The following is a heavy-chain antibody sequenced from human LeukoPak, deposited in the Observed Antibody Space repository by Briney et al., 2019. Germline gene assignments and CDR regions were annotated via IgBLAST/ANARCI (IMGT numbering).Heavy chain of an antibody. CDR3: AREGYYGSGSPPSLYFDY. D-gene: IGHD3-10*01. Sequence: PGGSLGLSCAASGFTFRNYVIHWVRQAPGKGLEWVAVTSSDLNVKLYADSVKGRFTLSRDNSRSTLYLQMNSLRPEDTAIYYCAREGYYGSGSPPSLYFDYWGQGTLVTVSS. CDR1: GFTFRNYV. CDR2: TSSDLNVK. J-gene: IGHJ4*02. V-gene: IGHV3-30-3*01.